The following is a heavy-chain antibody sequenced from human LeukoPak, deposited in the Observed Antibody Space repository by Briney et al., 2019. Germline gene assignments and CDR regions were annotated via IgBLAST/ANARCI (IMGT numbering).Heavy chain of an antibody. Sequence: GGSLRLSCAASGFTFSSYWMSWVRQAPGKGLEWVANIKQDGSEKYYVDSVKGRFTISRDNAKNSLYLQMNSLRAEDTAVYYCARLVVAVAYNYYYYYMDVWGKGTTVTVSS. CDR3: ARLVVAVAYNYYYYYMDV. V-gene: IGHV3-7*01. CDR2: IKQDGSEK. D-gene: IGHD2-15*01. J-gene: IGHJ6*03. CDR1: GFTFSSYW.